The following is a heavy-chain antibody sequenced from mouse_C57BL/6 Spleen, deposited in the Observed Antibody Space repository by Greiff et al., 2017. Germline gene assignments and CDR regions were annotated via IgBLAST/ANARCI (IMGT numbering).Heavy chain of an antibody. J-gene: IGHJ1*03. Sequence: EVQLQESGAELVRPGASVKLSCTASGFNIKDYYMHWVKQRPEQGLEWIGRIDPEDGDTEYAPKFQGKATMTADTSSNTAYLQLSSLTSEDTAVYYCTTPNYGSHWYFDVWGTGTTVTVSS. CDR2: IDPEDGDT. D-gene: IGHD1-1*01. V-gene: IGHV14-1*01. CDR1: GFNIKDYY. CDR3: TTPNYGSHWYFDV.